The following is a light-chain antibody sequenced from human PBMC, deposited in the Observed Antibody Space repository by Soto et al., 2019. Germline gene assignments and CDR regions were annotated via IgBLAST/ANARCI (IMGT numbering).Light chain of an antibody. CDR1: SSNIGAGYD. CDR3: HSYDSSLSGWV. V-gene: IGLV1-40*01. CDR2: GNS. Sequence: QSVLTQPPSVSGAPGQRVTISCTGSSSNIGAGYDVHWYQQLPGTAPKLLIYGNSNRPSGVPDRFSGSKSGTTASLAITGLLDADDADYYYHSYDSSLSGWVFGGGTKLTVL. J-gene: IGLJ3*02.